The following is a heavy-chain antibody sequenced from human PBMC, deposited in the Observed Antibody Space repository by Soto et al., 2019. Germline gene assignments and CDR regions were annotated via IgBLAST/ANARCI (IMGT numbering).Heavy chain of an antibody. Sequence: GGSLRLSCAASGFTFSSYWMSWVRQAPGKGLEWVANIKQDGSEKYYVDSVKGRFTISRDNSKNTLYLQMNSLRAEDTAVFYCAKVQVGMTTVTKSFFFDYWGQGTLVTV. CDR1: GFTFSSYW. V-gene: IGHV3-7*05. CDR2: IKQDGSEK. CDR3: AKVQVGMTTVTKSFFFDY. D-gene: IGHD4-17*01. J-gene: IGHJ4*02.